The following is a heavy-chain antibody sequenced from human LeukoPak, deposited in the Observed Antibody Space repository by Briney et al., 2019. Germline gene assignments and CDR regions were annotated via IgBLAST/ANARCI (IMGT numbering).Heavy chain of an antibody. V-gene: IGHV4-4*07. CDR3: GRRYTGSFSYFDY. J-gene: IGHJ4*02. CDR1: GGSIISFY. CDR2: ISTSGST. Sequence: PSETLSLTCTVSGGSIISFYWIWIRQPAGKGLEWIGRISTSGSTTYNPSLKSRVTMSVDTSKNQFSLKLTSATAADTAVYYCGRRYTGSFSYFDYWGQGTLVTVSS. D-gene: IGHD1-26*01.